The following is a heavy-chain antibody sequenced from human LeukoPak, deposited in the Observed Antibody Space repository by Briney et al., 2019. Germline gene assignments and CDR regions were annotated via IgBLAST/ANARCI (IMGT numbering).Heavy chain of an antibody. CDR2: IKQDGSEK. J-gene: IGHJ6*03. CDR3: ARGGYSYGHYYYYYYMDV. D-gene: IGHD5-18*01. V-gene: IGHV3-7*01. CDR1: GFTFSSYW. Sequence: GGSLRLSCAASGFTFSSYWMSWVRQAPGKGLEWVANIKQDGSEKYYVDSVKGRFTISRDNAKNSLYLQMNSLRAEDTAVYYRARGGYSYGHYYYYYYMDVWGKGTTVTVSS.